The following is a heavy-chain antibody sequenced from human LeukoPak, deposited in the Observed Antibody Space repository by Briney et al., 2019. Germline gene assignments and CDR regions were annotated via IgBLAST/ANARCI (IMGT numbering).Heavy chain of an antibody. D-gene: IGHD5-24*01. CDR1: GGSISSSSYY. CDR2: IYYSGST. J-gene: IGHJ6*03. CDR3: ARHLRDGYNFPYYYYMDV. Sequence: SETLSLTCTVSGGSISSSSYYWGWIRQPPGKGLEWIGSIYYSGSTYYNPSLKSRVTISVDTSKNQFSLKLSSVTAADTAVYYCARHLRDGYNFPYYYYMDVWGKGTTVTISS. V-gene: IGHV4-39*01.